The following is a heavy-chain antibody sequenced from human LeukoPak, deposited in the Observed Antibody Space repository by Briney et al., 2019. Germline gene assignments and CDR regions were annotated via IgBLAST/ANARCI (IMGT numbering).Heavy chain of an antibody. J-gene: IGHJ6*03. CDR1: GGTFSNYA. V-gene: IGHV1-69*13. CDR3: ASGKGGATDYYYYMDV. D-gene: IGHD1-26*01. CDR2: IIPIFGTA. Sequence: SVKVSCKASGGTFSNYAISWVRQAPGQGLEWMGGIIPIFGTANYAQEFQGRVTITADESTRTAYMELSSLRSDDTAVYYCASGKGGATDYYYYMDVWGKGTTVTISS.